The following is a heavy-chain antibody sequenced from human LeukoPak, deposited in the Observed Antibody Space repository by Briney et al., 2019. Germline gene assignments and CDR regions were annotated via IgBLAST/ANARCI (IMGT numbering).Heavy chain of an antibody. CDR2: ITPIFGTA. CDR3: ARDRYYYDSSGHTGHWFDP. CDR1: GGTFSSYA. Sequence: SVKVSCKASGGTFSSYAISWVRQAPGQGLEWMGGITPIFGTANYAQKFQGRVTITTDESTSTAYMELSSLRSEDTAVYYCARDRYYYDSSGHTGHWFDPWGQGTLVTVSS. J-gene: IGHJ5*02. V-gene: IGHV1-69*05. D-gene: IGHD3-22*01.